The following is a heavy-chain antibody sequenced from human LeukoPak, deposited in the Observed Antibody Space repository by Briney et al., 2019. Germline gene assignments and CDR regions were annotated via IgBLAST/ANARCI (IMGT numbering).Heavy chain of an antibody. CDR2: INQDGTVK. CDR1: GFTFNPFF. J-gene: IGHJ4*02. D-gene: IGHD7-27*01. Sequence: PGGSLRVSCAASGFTFNPFFLNWVRLTPRTELEWLACINQDGTVKFDMDSLRGPLTISRDNTKNSLYLQMDSLRAEDTAVYFCVRDLGHSRHYFEYWGGGALVTVSS. CDR3: VRDLGHSRHYFEY. V-gene: IGHV3-7*01.